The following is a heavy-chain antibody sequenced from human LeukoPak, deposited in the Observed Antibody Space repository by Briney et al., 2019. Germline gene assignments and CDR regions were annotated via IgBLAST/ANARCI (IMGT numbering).Heavy chain of an antibody. CDR2: IYYSGST. V-gene: IGHV4-30-4*01. D-gene: IGHD5-18*01. Sequence: SETLSLTCTVSGGSISSGDYSWSWIRQPPGKGLEWIGYIYYSGSTYYNPSLKSRVTISVDTSKNQFSLKLSSVTAADTAVYYCARDPRRGYSYGHDAFDIWGQGTMVTVSS. CDR3: ARDPRRGYSYGHDAFDI. CDR1: GGSISSGDYS. J-gene: IGHJ3*02.